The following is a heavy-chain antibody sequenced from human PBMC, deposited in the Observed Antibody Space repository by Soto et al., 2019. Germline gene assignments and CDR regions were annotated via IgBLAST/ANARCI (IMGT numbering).Heavy chain of an antibody. D-gene: IGHD2-2*01. CDR3: ARSVYCSSTSCRFDY. V-gene: IGHV4-31*03. CDR2: IYYSGST. J-gene: IGHJ4*02. Sequence: QVQLQESGPGLVKPSQTLSLTCTVSGGSISSGGYYWSWIRQHPGKGLEWIGYIYYSGSTYYNPSLKSRVTISVDTSKNQFSLKLSSVTVADTAVYYCARSVYCSSTSCRFDYWGQGTLVTVSS. CDR1: GGSISSGGYY.